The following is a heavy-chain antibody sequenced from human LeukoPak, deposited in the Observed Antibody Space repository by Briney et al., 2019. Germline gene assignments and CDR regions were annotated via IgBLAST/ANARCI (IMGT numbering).Heavy chain of an antibody. CDR2: INPNSGGT. CDR1: GYSFTGYY. Sequence: GASVKVSCKASGYSFTGYYMHWVRQAPGQGLEWVGWINPNSGGTNYAQKFQGRVTMTRDTSISTAYMELSRLRSDDTGVYYCARDLVQSSGSNWFDPWGQGTLVTVSS. D-gene: IGHD3-22*01. V-gene: IGHV1-2*02. J-gene: IGHJ5*01. CDR3: ARDLVQSSGSNWFDP.